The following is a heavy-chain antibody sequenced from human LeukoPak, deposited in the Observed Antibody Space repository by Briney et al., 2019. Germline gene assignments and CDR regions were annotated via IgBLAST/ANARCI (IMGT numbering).Heavy chain of an antibody. V-gene: IGHV1-18*01. D-gene: IGHD1-26*01. CDR1: GYSFTSFG. CDR3: ARDSGSYLPFDY. J-gene: IGHJ4*02. CDR2: ISAYNGDK. Sequence: ASVKVSCKASGYSFTSFGISWVRQAPGQGLEWMGWISAYNGDKNYAKKLRGRVTMTTDTSTRTAYMDLRSLRSDDTAMYYCARDSGSYLPFDYWGQGTLVTVSS.